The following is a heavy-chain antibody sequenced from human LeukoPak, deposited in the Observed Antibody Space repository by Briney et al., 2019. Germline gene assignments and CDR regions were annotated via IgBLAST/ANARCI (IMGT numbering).Heavy chain of an antibody. Sequence: PGGSLRLSCAASGFTFSSYAMSWVRQAPGKGLEWFSAISGSGGSTYYADSVKGRFTISRDNSKNTLYLQMNSLRAEDTAVYYCATVPGYCSSTSCMVRFYYWCQGTLVTVSS. V-gene: IGHV3-23*01. CDR1: GFTFSSYA. D-gene: IGHD2-2*01. J-gene: IGHJ4*02. CDR3: ATVPGYCSSTSCMVRFYY. CDR2: ISGSGGST.